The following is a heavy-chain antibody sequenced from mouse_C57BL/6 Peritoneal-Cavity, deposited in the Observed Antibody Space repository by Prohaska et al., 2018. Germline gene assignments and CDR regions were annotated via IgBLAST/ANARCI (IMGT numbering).Heavy chain of an antibody. CDR2: ISYRGST. V-gene: IGHV3S1*01. CDR1: GGSISSYY. CDR3: ARQVPGVVVIDP. Sequence: VQLQESGPGLVKPSETLSLTCTVSGGSISSYYWRWIRQPPGKGLEWIGYISYRGSTNYNPALKSRFTSSVETAKNQFSRKLGVVTAADTAVYDCARQVPGVVVIDPWG. J-gene: IGHJ2*01. D-gene: IGHD2-2*01.